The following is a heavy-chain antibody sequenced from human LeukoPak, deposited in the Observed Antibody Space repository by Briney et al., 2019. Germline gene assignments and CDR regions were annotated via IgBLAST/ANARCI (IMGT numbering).Heavy chain of an antibody. V-gene: IGHV3-30*18. J-gene: IGHJ4*02. CDR1: GFTFSSYA. Sequence: GGTLRLSCAASGFTFSSYAMSWVRQAPGKGLEWVAVISYDGSNKYYADSVKGRFTISRDNAKNSLYLQMNSLRAEDTALYYCAKDRRNDFDYWGQGTLVTVSS. CDR2: ISYDGSNK. D-gene: IGHD1-14*01. CDR3: AKDRRNDFDY.